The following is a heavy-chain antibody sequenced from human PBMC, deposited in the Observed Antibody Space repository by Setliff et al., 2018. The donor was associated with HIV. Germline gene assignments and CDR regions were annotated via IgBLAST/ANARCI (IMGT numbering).Heavy chain of an antibody. CDR1: GGSISSHY. Sequence: PSETLSLTCTVSGGSISSHYWSWIRQPPGKGLEWIGSIYYSWSTNYNPSLKSRVTISVDTSKNQFSLKLSTVTAADTAVYYCARDGEGASAPDYWGQGTLVTVSS. CDR3: ARDGEGASAPDY. CDR2: IYYSWST. V-gene: IGHV4-59*11. J-gene: IGHJ4*02. D-gene: IGHD1-26*01.